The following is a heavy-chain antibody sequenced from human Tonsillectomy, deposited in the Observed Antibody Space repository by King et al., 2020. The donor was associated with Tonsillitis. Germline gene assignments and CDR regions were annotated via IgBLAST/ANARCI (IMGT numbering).Heavy chain of an antibody. CDR1: GFPFNTYS. CDR3: ARDPREGYCDRGSSYSLRGGHYYGMDV. CDR2: INCGSITT. D-gene: IGHD2-15*01. Sequence: QLVQSGGGLVQPGGSLRLSCAASGFPFNTYSMNWVRQAPGKGLEWVSYINCGSITTYYADSVKGRFTISRDNAKESLYLQLNSLRDEDTAVYYCARDPREGYCDRGSSYSLRGGHYYGMDVGGEGTTVTVSS. V-gene: IGHV3-48*02. J-gene: IGHJ6*04.